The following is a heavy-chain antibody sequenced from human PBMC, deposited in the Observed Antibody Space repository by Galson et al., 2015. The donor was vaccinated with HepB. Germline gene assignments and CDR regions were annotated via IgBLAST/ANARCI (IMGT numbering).Heavy chain of an antibody. CDR2: IEEDGSGE. CDR3: ARDPTRRVQQPGDY. Sequence: SLRLSCAASGFTFTKYWMSWVRQAPGKGLEWVANIEEDGSGEYYVDSVKGRFTISRDNAKSSLYLQMNNLRAEDTAVYYCARDPTRRVQQPGDYWGRGTLVTVSS. CDR1: GFTFTKYW. V-gene: IGHV3-7*03. D-gene: IGHD6-13*01. J-gene: IGHJ4*02.